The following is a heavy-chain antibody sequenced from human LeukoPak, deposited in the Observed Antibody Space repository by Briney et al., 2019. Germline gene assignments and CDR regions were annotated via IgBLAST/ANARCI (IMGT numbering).Heavy chain of an antibody. J-gene: IGHJ1*01. CDR1: GFTFSSYA. Sequence: HPGGSLRLSCAASGFTFSSYATSWVRQAPGKGLEWVSAISGSGGSTYYADSVKGRFTISRDNSKNTLYLQMNSLRAEDTAVYYCAKDSRGSGGMFQHWGQGTLVTVSS. CDR2: ISGSGGST. D-gene: IGHD5-12*01. V-gene: IGHV3-23*01. CDR3: AKDSRGSGGMFQH.